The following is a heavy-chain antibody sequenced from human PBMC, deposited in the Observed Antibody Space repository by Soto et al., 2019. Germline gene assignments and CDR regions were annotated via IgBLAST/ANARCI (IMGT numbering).Heavy chain of an antibody. Sequence: QVQLVQSGAEVKKPGASVKVSCKASGYTFTSYGISWVRQAPGQGLEWMGWISAYNGNTNYAQKLQGRVTMTTDTSTSRAYMELRSLRSDDTAVYYCARDRKKILWFGERAYFDYWGQGTLVTVSS. CDR3: ARDRKKILWFGERAYFDY. D-gene: IGHD3-10*01. V-gene: IGHV1-18*01. CDR2: ISAYNGNT. CDR1: GYTFTSYG. J-gene: IGHJ4*02.